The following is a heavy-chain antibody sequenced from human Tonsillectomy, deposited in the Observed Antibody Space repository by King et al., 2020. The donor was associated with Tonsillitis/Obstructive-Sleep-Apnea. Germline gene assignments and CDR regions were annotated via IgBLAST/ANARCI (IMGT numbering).Heavy chain of an antibody. D-gene: IGHD4-17*01. CDR1: GFTFSSYG. CDR3: ARGPXTTVTTVAFDI. CDR2: IWYDGSNK. V-gene: IGHV3-33*01. J-gene: IGHJ3*02. Sequence: VQLVESGGGVVQPGRSLRLSCAASGFTFSSYGMHWVRQAPGKGLEWVAVIWYDGSNKYYADSVKGRFTISRDNSKNTLYLQMNSLRAEDTAVYYCARGPXTTVTTVAFDIXXQGTMVTVSS.